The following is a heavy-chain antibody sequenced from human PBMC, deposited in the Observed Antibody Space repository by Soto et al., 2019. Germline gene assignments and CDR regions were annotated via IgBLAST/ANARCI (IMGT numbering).Heavy chain of an antibody. CDR1: GGSISSGGYS. J-gene: IGHJ6*02. D-gene: IGHD3-10*01. CDR2: IYYSGST. Sequence: PSETLSLTCAVSGGSISSGGYSWSWIRQPPGKGLEWIGYIYYSGSTNYNPSLKSRVTISVDTSKNQFSLKLNSMTAADTAVYYCTTQGFGGLHGLVDVWGQGTTVTVSS. V-gene: IGHV4-61*08. CDR3: TTQGFGGLHGLVDV.